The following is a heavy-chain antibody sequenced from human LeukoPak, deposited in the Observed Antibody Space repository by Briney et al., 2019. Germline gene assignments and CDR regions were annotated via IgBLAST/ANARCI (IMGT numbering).Heavy chain of an antibody. D-gene: IGHD2-8*01. J-gene: IGHJ2*01. V-gene: IGHV2-5*02. CDR1: GLSLSANGEG. CDR3: AHSPSDAYTNGGGWYFDL. Sequence: SGPTLVKPTQTLTLTCTFSGLSLSANGEGVGWIRQPPGKALEWLALIYWDGDQRYTPSLKDRLTVTKDTSKNQLFLRMTNMDPVDTATYFCAHSPSDAYTNGGGWYFDLWGRGTLVTVSS. CDR2: IYWDGDQ.